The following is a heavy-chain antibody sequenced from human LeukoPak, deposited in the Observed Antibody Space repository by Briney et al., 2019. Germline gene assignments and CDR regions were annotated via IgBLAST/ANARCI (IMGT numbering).Heavy chain of an antibody. CDR2: ILGSGGNT. V-gene: IGHV3-23*01. CDR3: AKDIVVVVAAVDY. J-gene: IGHJ4*02. Sequence: GGSLRLSCAASGFTFTNYAMSWVRQAPGKGLEWVSSILGSGGNTYYADSVKGRFTISRDNSKNTLYLQMNSLRAEDTAVYYCAKDIVVVVAAVDYWGQGTLVTVSS. D-gene: IGHD2-15*01. CDR1: GFTFTNYA.